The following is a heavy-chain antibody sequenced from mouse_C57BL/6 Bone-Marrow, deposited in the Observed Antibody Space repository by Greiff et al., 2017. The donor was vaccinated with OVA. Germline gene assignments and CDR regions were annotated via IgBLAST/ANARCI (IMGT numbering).Heavy chain of an antibody. J-gene: IGHJ2*01. CDR1: GYTFTSYW. Sequence: QVQLKQPGAELVKPGASVKLSCKASGYTFTSYWMQWVKQRPGQGLEWIGEIDPSDSYTNYNQKFKGKATLTVDTSSSTAYMQLSSLTSEDSAVDYCAIYGYSGQGTTLTVSS. D-gene: IGHD1-1*02. CDR3: AIYGY. CDR2: IDPSDSYT. V-gene: IGHV1-50*01.